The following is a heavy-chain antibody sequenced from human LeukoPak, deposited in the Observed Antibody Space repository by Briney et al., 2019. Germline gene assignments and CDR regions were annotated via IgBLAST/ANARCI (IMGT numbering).Heavy chain of an antibody. CDR1: GFTFSSYW. V-gene: IGHV3-7*03. D-gene: IGHD6-13*01. Sequence: PGGSLRLSCAASGFTFSSYWMSWVRQAPGKGLEWVANIKQDGSEKYYVDSVKGRFTISRDNAKNSLYLQMNSLRAEDTAVYYCASSQPERDSSSWYYFDYWGQGTQVTVSS. J-gene: IGHJ4*02. CDR2: IKQDGSEK. CDR3: ASSQPERDSSSWYYFDY.